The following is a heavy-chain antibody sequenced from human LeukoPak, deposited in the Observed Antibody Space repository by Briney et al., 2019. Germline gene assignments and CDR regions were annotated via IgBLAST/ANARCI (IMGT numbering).Heavy chain of an antibody. J-gene: IGHJ5*02. Sequence: SETLSLTCTVSGGSISSNYWTWIRQPPGQGLEWIAYIHSSGYTNYNPPLKSRVTISVDTSKNQFSLKVTSVTAADTAVYYCAKRQGPESGSYDYFDPWGQGTLVTVSS. V-gene: IGHV4-4*09. CDR2: IHSSGYT. CDR1: GGSISSNY. D-gene: IGHD1-26*01. CDR3: AKRQGPESGSYDYFDP.